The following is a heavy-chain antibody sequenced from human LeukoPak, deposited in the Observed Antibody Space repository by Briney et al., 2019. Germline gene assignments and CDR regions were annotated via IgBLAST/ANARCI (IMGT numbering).Heavy chain of an antibody. V-gene: IGHV3-23*01. J-gene: IGHJ4*02. CDR3: AKGANSDTRYYFDY. Sequence: GGSLRLSCAASGFTFSSSAMSWVRQAPGKGLEWVSAISNNGGYTYYADSVKGRFTISRDNSKNTLFLQMKSLRVEHTAIYYCAKGANSDTRYYFDYWGQGSLVTVSS. CDR2: ISNNGGYT. D-gene: IGHD1-26*01. CDR1: GFTFSSSA.